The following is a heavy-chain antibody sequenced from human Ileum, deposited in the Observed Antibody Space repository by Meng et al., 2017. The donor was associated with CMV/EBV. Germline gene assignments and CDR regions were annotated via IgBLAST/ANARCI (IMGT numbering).Heavy chain of an antibody. Sequence: GAASGFNFNNYWMHWVRQAPGKGLVWVSRVNADGSITTYADSVKGRFTISRDNAKNTLYLQMNSLRAEDTAVYYCARGGGYRFDPWGQGTLVTVSS. D-gene: IGHD2-2*01. V-gene: IGHV3-74*01. CDR1: GFNFNNYW. CDR3: ARGGGYRFDP. J-gene: IGHJ5*02. CDR2: VNADGSIT.